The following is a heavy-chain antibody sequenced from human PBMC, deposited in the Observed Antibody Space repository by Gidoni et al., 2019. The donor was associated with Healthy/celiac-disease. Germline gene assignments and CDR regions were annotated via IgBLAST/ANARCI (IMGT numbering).Heavy chain of an antibody. D-gene: IGHD2-15*01. V-gene: IGHV4-39*01. CDR2: IYYSGRT. Sequence: QLQLQESGPGLVKPSETLSLSCTVSGGSISSSSYYWGWIRQPPGKGLEWIGSIYYSGRTYYNPSLKSRVTISVDTSKNQFSLKLSSVTAADTAVYYCASVGCSGGSCYSIMNFDNWGQGTLVTVSS. CDR3: ASVGCSGGSCYSIMNFDN. CDR1: GGSISSSSYY. J-gene: IGHJ4*02.